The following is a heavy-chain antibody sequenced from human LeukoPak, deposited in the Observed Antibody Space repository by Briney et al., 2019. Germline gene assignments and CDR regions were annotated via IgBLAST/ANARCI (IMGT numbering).Heavy chain of an antibody. V-gene: IGHV3-23*01. J-gene: IGHJ3*02. CDR3: AKASGYYYDSSGYYLGAFDI. Sequence: SGGSLRLSCEASGFTFSRYGLSWVRQAPGKGLEWVSTISGRSDSTYYADSVKGRFTISRDNSKDTLYLQLNYLRAEDTAVYYCAKASGYYYDSSGYYLGAFDIWGPGTMVTVSS. CDR2: ISGRSDST. CDR1: GFTFSRYG. D-gene: IGHD3-22*01.